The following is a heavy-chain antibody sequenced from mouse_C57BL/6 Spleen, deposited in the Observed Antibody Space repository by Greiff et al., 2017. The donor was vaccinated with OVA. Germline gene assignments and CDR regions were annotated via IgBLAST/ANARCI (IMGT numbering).Heavy chain of an antibody. Sequence: LVESGAELARPGASVKLSCKASGYTFTSYGISWVKQRTGQGLEWIGEIYPRSGNTYYNEKFKGKATLTADKSSSTAYMELRSLTSEDSAVYFCARPPYYYGSSLYAMDYWGQGTSVTVSS. D-gene: IGHD1-1*01. CDR1: GYTFTSYG. CDR2: IYPRSGNT. CDR3: ARPPYYYGSSLYAMDY. V-gene: IGHV1-81*01. J-gene: IGHJ4*01.